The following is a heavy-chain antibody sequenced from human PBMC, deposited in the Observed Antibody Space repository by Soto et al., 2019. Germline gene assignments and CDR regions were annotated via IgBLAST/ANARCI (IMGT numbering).Heavy chain of an antibody. CDR3: ARKDKSGYFNWFDP. Sequence: GESLKISCKGSGYSFTSYWIGWVRQMPGKGLEWMGIIYPGDSDTRYSPSFQGQVTISADRSTSTVFLQWASLKASDTAVYFCARKDKSGYFNWFDPWGQGTVVTVSS. CDR2: IYPGDSDT. CDR1: GYSFTSYW. D-gene: IGHD3-22*01. J-gene: IGHJ5*02. V-gene: IGHV5-51*01.